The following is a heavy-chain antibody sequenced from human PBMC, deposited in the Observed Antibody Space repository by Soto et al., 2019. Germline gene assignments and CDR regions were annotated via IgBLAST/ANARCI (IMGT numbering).Heavy chain of an antibody. D-gene: IGHD3-10*01. CDR3: ARAPRGGVIIVINYAQIEY. V-gene: IGHV1-46*01. Sequence: ASVKVSCKASGYDFTDHYIHWVRQAPGQGLEWMGIISPDGGSTRYSQQFQARITMTRDTSTSTVYMELSSLRSEDTAVYYCARAPRGGVIIVINYAQIEYWGQGTLVTVSS. CDR1: GYDFTDHY. J-gene: IGHJ4*02. CDR2: ISPDGGST.